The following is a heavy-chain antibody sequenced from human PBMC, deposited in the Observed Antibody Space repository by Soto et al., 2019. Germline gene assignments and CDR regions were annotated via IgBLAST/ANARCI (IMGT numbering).Heavy chain of an antibody. CDR1: GGSFSGYY. CDR2: INHSGST. V-gene: IGHV4-34*01. D-gene: IGHD2-15*01. Sequence: SETLSLTCAVYGGSFSGYYWSWIRQPPGKGLEWIGEINHSGSTNYNPSLKSRVTISVDTSKNQFSLKLSSVTAADTAVYYCARGDGCSGGSCRHYYYYMDVWGKGTTVTVSS. CDR3: ARGDGCSGGSCRHYYYYMDV. J-gene: IGHJ6*03.